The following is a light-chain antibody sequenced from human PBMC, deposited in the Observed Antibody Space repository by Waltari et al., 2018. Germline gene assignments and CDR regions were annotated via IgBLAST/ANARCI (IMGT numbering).Light chain of an antibody. CDR3: QKYERLPAT. Sequence: EIVLTQSPGTLSLSLGDRATLSCRASQSIGRSVVWYQQRPGQAPRLLIYDISRRATGIPDRFSGSGYGTDFSLTISRLEPEDFAVYYCQKYERLPATFGQGTTV. CDR1: QSIGRS. J-gene: IGKJ1*01. CDR2: DIS. V-gene: IGKV3-20*01.